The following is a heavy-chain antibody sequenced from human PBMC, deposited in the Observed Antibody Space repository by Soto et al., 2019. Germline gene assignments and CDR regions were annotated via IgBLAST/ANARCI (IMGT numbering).Heavy chain of an antibody. V-gene: IGHV4-38-2*02. CDR2: IYHRGNT. J-gene: IGHJ4*02. CDR1: GYSISSGFY. CDR3: ARDVQGYLAF. Sequence: SETLSLTCAVSGYSISSGFYWGWIRQPPGKGLEWIGTIYHRGNTYYNPSLTSRVTMSVDTSKNQFSLKLTSVTAADTAVYFCARDVQGYLAFWGPRTPVTVSS.